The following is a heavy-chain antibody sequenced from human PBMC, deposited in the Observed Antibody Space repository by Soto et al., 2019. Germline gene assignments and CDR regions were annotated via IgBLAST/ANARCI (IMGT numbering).Heavy chain of an antibody. J-gene: IGHJ6*02. CDR2: IYYSGST. Sequence: PSETLSLTCTVSGGSISSYYWSWIRQPPGKGLEWIGYIYYSGSTNYNPSLKSRVTISVDTSKNQFSLKLSSVTAADTAVYYCARGIRGSGSFYYYYYGMDVWGQGTTVTVS. CDR3: ARGIRGSGSFYYYYYGMDV. D-gene: IGHD3-10*01. CDR1: GGSISSYY. V-gene: IGHV4-59*01.